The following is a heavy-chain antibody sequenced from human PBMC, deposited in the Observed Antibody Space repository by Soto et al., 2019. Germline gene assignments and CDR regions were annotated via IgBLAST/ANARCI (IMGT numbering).Heavy chain of an antibody. V-gene: IGHV3-33*01. CDR2: IWYDGSNK. J-gene: IGHJ4*02. CDR1: GFTFSSYG. Sequence: QVQLVESGGGVVQPGRSLRLSCAASGFTFSSYGMHWVRQAPGKGLEWVAVIWYDGSNKYYADSVKGRFTISRDNSKNSLYLQMNSLRAEDTAVYYCAREERYSSGWGYYFDYWGQGNLATVSS. D-gene: IGHD6-19*01. CDR3: AREERYSSGWGYYFDY.